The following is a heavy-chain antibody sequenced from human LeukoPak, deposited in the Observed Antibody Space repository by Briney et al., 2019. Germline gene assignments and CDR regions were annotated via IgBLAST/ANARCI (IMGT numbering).Heavy chain of an antibody. D-gene: IGHD6-19*01. V-gene: IGHV1-69*13. J-gene: IGHJ4*02. CDR2: IIPIVGTA. CDR1: GGTFCSYA. CDR3: ARAGSSGWYHSDYFDY. Sequence: GASVKVSCKASGGTFCSYAISWVRQAPGQGLEWMGGIIPIVGTANYAQKFQGRVTITADESTSTAYMELSSLRSEDTAVYYCARAGSSGWYHSDYFDYWGQGTLVTVSS.